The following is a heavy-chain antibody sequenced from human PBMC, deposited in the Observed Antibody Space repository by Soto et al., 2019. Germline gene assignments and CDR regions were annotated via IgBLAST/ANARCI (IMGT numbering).Heavy chain of an antibody. Sequence: GASVKVSCKASGYTFTSYDINWVRQATGQGLEWMGWMNPNSGNTIYAQKFQGRVTMTEDTSTDTAYMELSSLRSEDTAVYYCATKRGGSWSFYFDYWGQGTLVTVSS. D-gene: IGHD6-13*01. J-gene: IGHJ4*02. V-gene: IGHV1-8*01. CDR1: GYTFTSYD. CDR3: ATKRGGSWSFYFDY. CDR2: MNPNSGNT.